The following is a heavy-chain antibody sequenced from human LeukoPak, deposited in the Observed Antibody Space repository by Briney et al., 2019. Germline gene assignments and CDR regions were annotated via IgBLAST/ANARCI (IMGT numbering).Heavy chain of an antibody. D-gene: IGHD5-18*01. CDR2: INHSGST. CDR1: GGSFSGYY. Sequence: PSETLSLTRAVYGGSFSGYYWSWIRQPPGKGLEWFGEINHSGSTNYNPSLKSRVTISVDTSKNQFSLRRTSVTAADTAVYYWARARGGYSYGYHYWGQGTLVTVSS. J-gene: IGHJ4*02. V-gene: IGHV4-34*01. CDR3: ARARGGYSYGYHY.